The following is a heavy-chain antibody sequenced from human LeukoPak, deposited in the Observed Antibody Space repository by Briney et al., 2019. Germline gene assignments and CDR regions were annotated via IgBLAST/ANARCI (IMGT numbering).Heavy chain of an antibody. V-gene: IGHV4-59*12. CDR2: IYHSGST. CDR1: GGSFNNYY. Sequence: SETLSLTCAVYGGSFNNYYWSWIRQPPGKGLEWIGYIYHSGSTNYNPSLKSRVTMSVDTSKNQFSLKLSSVTAADTAVYYCARGGVVPAAHTFDYWGQGTLVTVSS. D-gene: IGHD2-2*01. J-gene: IGHJ4*02. CDR3: ARGGVVPAAHTFDY.